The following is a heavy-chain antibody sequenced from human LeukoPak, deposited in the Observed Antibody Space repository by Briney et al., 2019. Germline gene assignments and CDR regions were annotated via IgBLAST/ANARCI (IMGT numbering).Heavy chain of an antibody. CDR1: GYTFTSYG. Sequence: ASVTVSCKASGYTFTSYGISWVRPAPGRGLEWMGWISAYNGNTNYAQKLQGTVTMTTDTSTSTAYMELRSLRSDDTAVYYCARVVIAVAGSYYYYYGMDVWGKGTTVTVSS. V-gene: IGHV1-18*04. D-gene: IGHD6-19*01. CDR2: ISAYNGNT. CDR3: ARVVIAVAGSYYYYYGMDV. J-gene: IGHJ6*04.